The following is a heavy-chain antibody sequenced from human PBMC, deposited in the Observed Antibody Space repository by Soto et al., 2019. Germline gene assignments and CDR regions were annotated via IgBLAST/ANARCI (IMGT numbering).Heavy chain of an antibody. CDR3: ARDRYDILTGYSEFDP. D-gene: IGHD3-9*01. CDR1: GGTFSSYA. V-gene: IGHV1-69*13. CDR2: IIPIFGTA. Sequence: ASVKVSCKASGGTFSSYAISWVRQAPGQGLEWMGGIIPIFGTANYAQKFQGRVTITADESTSTAYMELSSLRSEDTAVYYCARDRYDILTGYSEFDPWGQGTLVTVSS. J-gene: IGHJ5*02.